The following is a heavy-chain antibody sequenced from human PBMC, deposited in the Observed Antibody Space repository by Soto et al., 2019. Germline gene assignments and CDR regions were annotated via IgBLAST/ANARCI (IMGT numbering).Heavy chain of an antibody. CDR1: GDSVSSNSAA. J-gene: IGHJ6*02. CDR2: TYYRSKWYN. D-gene: IGHD2-2*02. CDR3: ALQNCSSTSCYTAYYGMDV. V-gene: IGHV6-1*01. Sequence: SQTLSLTCAISGDSVSSNSAAWNWIRQSPSRGLEWLGRTYYRSKWYNDYAVSVKSRITINPDTSKNQFSLQLNSVTPEDTAVYYCALQNCSSTSCYTAYYGMDVWGPGTTVTVYS.